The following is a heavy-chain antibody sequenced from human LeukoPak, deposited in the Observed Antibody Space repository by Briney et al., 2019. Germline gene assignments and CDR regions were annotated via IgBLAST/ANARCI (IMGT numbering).Heavy chain of an antibody. J-gene: IGHJ4*02. D-gene: IGHD5-24*01. CDR3: ASWLQHEHYFDY. Sequence: KPSETLSLTCTVSGGSVSSGSYYWSWIRQPPGKGLEWIGYIYYSGSTNYNPSLKRRVTISVDTSKNQFSLKLSSVTAADTAVYYCASWLQHEHYFDYWGQGTLVTVSS. CDR1: GGSVSSGSYY. CDR2: IYYSGST. V-gene: IGHV4-61*01.